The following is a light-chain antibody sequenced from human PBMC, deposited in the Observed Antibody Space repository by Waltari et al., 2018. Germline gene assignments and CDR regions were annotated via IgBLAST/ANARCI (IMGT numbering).Light chain of an antibody. V-gene: IGKV1-39*01. CDR1: QSISSY. CDR2: ATS. Sequence: DIQMTQSPSSLSASVGDRVTITCRASQSISSYLNWYQQKPGKAPKLLIYATSTLQSGVPSRFSGSGSGRAFTHIISSLQPEDFASYYCQESYSNTRTFGQGTKVEIK. J-gene: IGKJ1*01. CDR3: QESYSNTRT.